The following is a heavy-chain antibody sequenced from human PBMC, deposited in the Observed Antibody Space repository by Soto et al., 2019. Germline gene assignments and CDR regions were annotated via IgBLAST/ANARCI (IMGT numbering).Heavy chain of an antibody. Sequence: QVQLQESGPGLVKPSQTLSLTCTVSGGSISSGGYYWSWIRQHPGKGLEWIGYIYYSGSTYYNPSLKSRVTISVDTSKNQFSLKLSSVTAADTAVYYCARAGEGSGSYYISYYFDYWGQGTLVTVSS. CDR2: IYYSGST. CDR1: GGSISSGGYY. J-gene: IGHJ4*02. V-gene: IGHV4-31*03. CDR3: ARAGEGSGSYYISYYFDY. D-gene: IGHD3-10*01.